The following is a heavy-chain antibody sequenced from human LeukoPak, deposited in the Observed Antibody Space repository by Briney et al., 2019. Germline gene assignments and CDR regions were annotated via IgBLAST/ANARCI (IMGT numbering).Heavy chain of an antibody. CDR2: ISGSGGST. CDR1: GFTFSSYA. D-gene: IGHD2-2*01. Sequence: HPGGSLRLSCAASGFTFSSYAMSWVRQAPGRGLEWVSAISGSGGSTYYADSVKGRFTISRDNSKNTLYLQMNSLRAEDTAVYYCAKDRNVVVPAATRSGGFQHWGQGPLVTVSS. J-gene: IGHJ1*01. V-gene: IGHV3-23*01. CDR3: AKDRNVVVPAATRSGGFQH.